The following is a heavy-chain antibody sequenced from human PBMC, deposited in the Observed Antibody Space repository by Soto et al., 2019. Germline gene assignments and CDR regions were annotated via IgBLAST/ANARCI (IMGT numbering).Heavy chain of an antibody. CDR1: GFSFSSNW. CDR3: FNVAFGY. Sequence: GGSLRLSCTASGFSFSSNWLSWVRQAPGKGPEWVANINQDGSEKYCADSVKGRFTISRDNAKNSLYLQMDSLRVEDTALYYCFNVAFGYWGRGTLVTVSS. J-gene: IGHJ4*02. V-gene: IGHV3-7*01. CDR2: INQDGSEK.